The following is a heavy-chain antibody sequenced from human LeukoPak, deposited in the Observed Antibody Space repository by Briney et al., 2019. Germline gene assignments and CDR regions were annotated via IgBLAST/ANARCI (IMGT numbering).Heavy chain of an antibody. V-gene: IGHV3-64D*06. CDR2: ISSNGGST. CDR3: VKDGSGSYYTYYFDY. Sequence: AGGSLRLSCAASGFTFSSYWMSWVRQAPGKGLEYVSAISSNGGSTYYADSVKGRFTISRDNSKNTLYLQMSSLRAEDTAVYYCVKDGSGSYYTYYFDYWGQGTLVTVSS. D-gene: IGHD3-10*01. CDR1: GFTFSSYW. J-gene: IGHJ4*02.